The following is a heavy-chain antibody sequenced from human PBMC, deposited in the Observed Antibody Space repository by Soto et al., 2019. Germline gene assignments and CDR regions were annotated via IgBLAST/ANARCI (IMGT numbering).Heavy chain of an antibody. Sequence: ASVKVSCKASGGTFSSYAISWVRQAPGQGLEWMGGIIPIFGTANYAQKFQGRVTITADESTSTAYMELSSLRSEDTAVYYCARDGIAAAVSGYYYYGMDVWGQGTTVTVSS. CDR2: IIPIFGTA. CDR3: ARDGIAAAVSGYYYYGMDV. V-gene: IGHV1-69*13. D-gene: IGHD6-13*01. CDR1: GGTFSSYA. J-gene: IGHJ6*02.